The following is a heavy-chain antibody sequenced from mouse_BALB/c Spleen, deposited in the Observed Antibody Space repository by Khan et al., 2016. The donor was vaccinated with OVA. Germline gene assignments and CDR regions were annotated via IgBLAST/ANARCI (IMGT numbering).Heavy chain of an antibody. CDR2: MNPGSGGT. J-gene: IGHJ2*01. D-gene: IGHD3-3*01. Sequence: QVQLKESGGELARPGTSVKVSCKASGYAFTNYLIEWVKQRPGQGLEWIGVMNPGSGGTNYNEKFKGKAILTADKSSTTAYMQLSSLTSDDSAVYFCAREWGKGSFDYWGQGTTLTVSS. V-gene: IGHV1-54*01. CDR1: GYAFTNYL. CDR3: AREWGKGSFDY.